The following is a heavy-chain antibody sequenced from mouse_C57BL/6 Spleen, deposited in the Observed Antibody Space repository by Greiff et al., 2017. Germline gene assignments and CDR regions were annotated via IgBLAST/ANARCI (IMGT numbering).Heavy chain of an antibody. Sequence: VKLVESGAELARPGASVKLSCKASGYTFTSYGISWVKQRTGQGLEWIGEIYPRSGNTYYNEKFKGKGTLTADKSSSTAYMELRSLTSEDSAVYFCAREGLSKGYAMDYWGQGTSVTVSS. V-gene: IGHV1-81*01. D-gene: IGHD1-3*01. CDR2: IYPRSGNT. CDR3: AREGLSKGYAMDY. CDR1: GYTFTSYG. J-gene: IGHJ4*01.